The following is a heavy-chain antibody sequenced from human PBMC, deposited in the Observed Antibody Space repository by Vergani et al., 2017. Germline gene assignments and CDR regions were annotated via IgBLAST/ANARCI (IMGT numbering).Heavy chain of an antibody. D-gene: IGHD2-15*01. J-gene: IGHJ4*02. Sequence: QVQLQESGPGLVRPSQTLSLICTVSGGSMSSGSSYWSWIRQSAGKGLEWIGRIHTSGNTNYNPSLKSRVTMSEDTSKNQFSLNLTSVTAADTAVYYCARGSCLGGSCSRPLFDYWGRGTLVTVSS. CDR3: ARGSCLGGSCSRPLFDY. CDR1: GGSMSSGSSY. V-gene: IGHV4-61*02. CDR2: IHTSGNT.